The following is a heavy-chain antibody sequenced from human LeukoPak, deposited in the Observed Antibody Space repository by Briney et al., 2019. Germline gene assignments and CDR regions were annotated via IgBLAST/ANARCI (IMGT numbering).Heavy chain of an antibody. J-gene: IGHJ4*02. D-gene: IGHD2-21*01. CDR3: ARGGDCGGDCYLVPEIDY. V-gene: IGHV3-21*01. CDR2: ISISSSHI. Sequence: NPGGSLRLSCAASGFTFSRYSMNWVRQAPGKGLEWVSSISISSSHIYYADSVKGRFTISRDNAKNSLYLQMNSLRAEDTAVYYCARGGDCGGDCYLVPEIDYWGQGTLVTVSS. CDR1: GFTFSRYS.